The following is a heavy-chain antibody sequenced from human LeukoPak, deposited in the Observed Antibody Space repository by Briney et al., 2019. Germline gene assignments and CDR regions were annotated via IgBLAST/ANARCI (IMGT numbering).Heavy chain of an antibody. Sequence: PGGSLRLSCAASGFTVITSYMSWVRQAPGKGLEWVSVIFREGTTYYADSVKGRLTISRDNSKNTLYLQMNTLRAEDTAIYYCTKTGGPWDWGQGTLVTVSS. CDR1: GFTVITSY. CDR2: IFREGTT. V-gene: IGHV3-66*01. D-gene: IGHD7-27*01. CDR3: TKTGGPWD. J-gene: IGHJ4*02.